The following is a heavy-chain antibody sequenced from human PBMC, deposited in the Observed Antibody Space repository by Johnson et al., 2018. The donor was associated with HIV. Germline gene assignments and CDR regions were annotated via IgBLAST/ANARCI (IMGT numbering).Heavy chain of an antibody. CDR1: GFTVSSNY. V-gene: IGHV3-66*01. CDR3: AREVAIGYSYGYLIGAFDI. D-gene: IGHD5-18*01. Sequence: VQLVESGGGLVQPGGSLRLSCAASGFTVSSNYMSWVRQAPGKGLEWVSVIYSGGSTYYADSVKGRFTISSDNSKNTLYLQMNSLRAEDTAVYYCAREVAIGYSYGYLIGAFDIWGRGTMVTVSS. J-gene: IGHJ3*02. CDR2: IYSGGST.